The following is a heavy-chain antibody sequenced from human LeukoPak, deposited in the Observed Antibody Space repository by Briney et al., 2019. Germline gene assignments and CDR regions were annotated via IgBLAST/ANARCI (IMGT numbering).Heavy chain of an antibody. Sequence: SVKVSCKASGGTFSSYTISWVRQAPGQGLEWMGRIIPILGIADYAQKFQGRVTITADKSTSTAYMELSSLRSEDTAVYYCARDHQVGHYYGSGTGGSWFDPWGQGTLVTVSS. J-gene: IGHJ5*02. CDR3: ARDHQVGHYYGSGTGGSWFDP. CDR2: IIPILGIA. V-gene: IGHV1-69*04. CDR1: GGTFSSYT. D-gene: IGHD3-10*01.